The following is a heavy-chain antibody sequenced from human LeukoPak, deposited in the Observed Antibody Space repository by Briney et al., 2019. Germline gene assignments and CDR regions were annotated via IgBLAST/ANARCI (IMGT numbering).Heavy chain of an antibody. CDR1: GQLFSRYY. Sequence: PSDTLSLICAVYGQLFSRYYWRWIRQPPGRGLEWIGEINYSGSTNYNTSLKSRVTISVDTSKNQFSLKLSSVTAADTAVYYCARQRGYNPYYYGSGSYGGNPFDYWGQGTLVTVSS. CDR2: INYSGST. CDR3: ARQRGYNPYYYGSGSYGGNPFDY. J-gene: IGHJ4*02. D-gene: IGHD3-10*01. V-gene: IGHV4-34*01.